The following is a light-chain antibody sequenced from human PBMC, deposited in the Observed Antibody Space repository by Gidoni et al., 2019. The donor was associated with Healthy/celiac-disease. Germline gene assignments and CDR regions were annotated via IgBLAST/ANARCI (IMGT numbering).Light chain of an antibody. CDR2: DVS. V-gene: IGLV2-11*01. CDR3: CSYTGFYTFVV. CDR1: SSDVGGYNY. Sequence: QPALTQPRSVSGSPGQSVTISCTGTSSDVGGYNYVSWYQQHPGKAPKLMIYDVSKRPSGVPDRFSGSKSGNTASLTISGLQAEDEADYYCCSYTGFYTFVVFGGGTKLTVL. J-gene: IGLJ2*01.